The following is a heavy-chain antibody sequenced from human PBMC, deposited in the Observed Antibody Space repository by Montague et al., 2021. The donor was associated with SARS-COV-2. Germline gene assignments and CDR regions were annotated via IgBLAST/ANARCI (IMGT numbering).Heavy chain of an antibody. D-gene: IGHD3-10*01. Sequence: SLRLSCAASGFTFSGYWMHWVRQAPGKGLVWVSRINSDGSNTNYADSVKGRFTISRDNAKNTLYLQMISLRAEDTAVYYCARYYVSGNYGFDLWGQGTMVTVSS. CDR1: GFTFSGYW. J-gene: IGHJ3*01. V-gene: IGHV3-74*01. CDR2: INSDGSNT. CDR3: ARYYVSGNYGFDL.